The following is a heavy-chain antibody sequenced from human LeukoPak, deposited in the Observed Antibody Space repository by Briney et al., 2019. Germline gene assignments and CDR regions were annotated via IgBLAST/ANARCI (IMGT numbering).Heavy chain of an antibody. V-gene: IGHV4-38-2*02. D-gene: IGHD2-2*01. CDR2: IYHSGST. J-gene: IGHJ4*02. Sequence: SETLSLTCTVSGYSISSGYHWGWIRQPPGKGLEWIGSIYHSGSTYYNPSLKSRVTISVDTSKNQFSLKLSSVTAADTAVYYCARDLDIVVVPAAIGYWGQGTLVTVSS. CDR1: GYSISSGYH. CDR3: ARDLDIVVVPAAIGY.